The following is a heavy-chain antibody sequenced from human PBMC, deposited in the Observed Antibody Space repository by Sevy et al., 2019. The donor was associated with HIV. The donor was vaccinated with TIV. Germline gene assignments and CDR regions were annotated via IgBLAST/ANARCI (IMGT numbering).Heavy chain of an antibody. Sequence: SDTLSLTCGVYVGSFSGYYWSWIRQPPGKGLEWIGEINHSGSTNCNPSLKSRVTISVDTSKNQFSLRLNSVTAADTAVYYCARERLQFHDTFDIWDQGTMVTVSS. D-gene: IGHD6-25*01. CDR1: VGSFSGYY. J-gene: IGHJ3*02. CDR2: INHSGST. CDR3: ARERLQFHDTFDI. V-gene: IGHV4-34*01.